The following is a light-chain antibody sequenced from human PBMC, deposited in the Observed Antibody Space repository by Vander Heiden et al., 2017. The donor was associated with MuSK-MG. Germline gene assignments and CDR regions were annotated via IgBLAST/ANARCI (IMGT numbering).Light chain of an antibody. J-gene: IGKJ1*01. V-gene: IGKV3-20*01. CDR2: VAS. CDR1: QSVSNNY. CDR3: QQYGTFPWT. Sequence: EIVLTQSPGTLSLSPGDRATLSCRASQSVSNNYLGWYQQKPGQAPRLLIYVASSRVTGVPDRFSGSGSGTDFTLTITRLEPEDFAVYYCQQYGTFPWTLGQGTKVES.